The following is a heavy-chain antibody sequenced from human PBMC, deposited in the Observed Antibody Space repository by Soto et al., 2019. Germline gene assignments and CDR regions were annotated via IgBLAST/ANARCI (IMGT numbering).Heavy chain of an antibody. V-gene: IGHV2-5*02. D-gene: IGHD2-15*01. CDR3: ADSECSGGDCYSRWYFGL. J-gene: IGHJ2*01. CDR1: GFSLTTGGVA. Sequence: QITLKESGHTLVKPTQTLTLTCTFSGFSLTTGGVAVGWIRQPPGKALEWLALIYWDDDKRYSPSLKSRLSFPKDTSKTQVVLTMTNMDPVDTATSYCADSECSGGDCYSRWYFGLWGRGTLVTVSS. CDR2: IYWDDDK.